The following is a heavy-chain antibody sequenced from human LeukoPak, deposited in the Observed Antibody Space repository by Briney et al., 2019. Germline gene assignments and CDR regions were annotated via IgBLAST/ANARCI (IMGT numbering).Heavy chain of an antibody. V-gene: IGHV3-20*04. CDR3: ATAPITSPYYFDY. CDR1: GFAFDEHG. CDR2: INWSGGST. D-gene: IGHD2-2*01. Sequence: TGGSLRLSCTASGFAFDEHGMSWVRQVPGKGLEWVSGINWSGGSTGYADPVRGRFTISRDNAKNSLYLQMDSLRAEDTALYYCATAPITSPYYFDYWGQGTLVTVSS. J-gene: IGHJ4*02.